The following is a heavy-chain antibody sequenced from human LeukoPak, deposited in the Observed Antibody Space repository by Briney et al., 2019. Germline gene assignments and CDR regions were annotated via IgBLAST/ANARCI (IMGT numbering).Heavy chain of an antibody. CDR3: ARGAPLYCTNGVCSYYYYYYYMDV. V-gene: IGHV4-34*01. CDR2: INHSGST. CDR1: GGSFSGYY. D-gene: IGHD2-8*01. Sequence: SETLSLTCAVYGGSFSGYYWSWIRQPPGKGLEWIGEINHSGSTNYNPSLKSRVTISVDTSKNQFSLKLSSVTAADTAVYYCARGAPLYCTNGVCSYYYYYYYMDVRGKGTTVTVSS. J-gene: IGHJ6*03.